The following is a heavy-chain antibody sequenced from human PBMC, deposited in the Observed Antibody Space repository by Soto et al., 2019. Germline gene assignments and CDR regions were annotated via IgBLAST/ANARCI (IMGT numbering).Heavy chain of an antibody. CDR3: AKIGRGSGSYYNIGYYMDV. D-gene: IGHD3-10*01. J-gene: IGHJ6*03. Sequence: EVQLLESGGGLVQPGGSLRLSCAASGFTFSSYAMSWVRQAPGKGLEWVSAISGSGGSTYYADSVKGRFTISRDNSKNTLYLQMNSLRAEDKAVYYCAKIGRGSGSYYNIGYYMDVWGKGTTVTVSS. V-gene: IGHV3-23*01. CDR2: ISGSGGST. CDR1: GFTFSSYA.